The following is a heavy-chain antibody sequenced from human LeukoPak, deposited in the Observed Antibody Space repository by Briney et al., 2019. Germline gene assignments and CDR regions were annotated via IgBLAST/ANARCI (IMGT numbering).Heavy chain of an antibody. J-gene: IGHJ4*02. CDR2: INPNSGGT. CDR3: VRDSGTTGTTGLPGVVDY. D-gene: IGHD1-7*01. V-gene: IGHV1-2*02. CDR1: GYTFTGYY. Sequence: ASVKVSCKASGYTFTGYYMHWVRQAPGQGLEWMGWINPNSGGTNYAQKFQGRVTMTRDTSISTAYMELSRLRSDDTAVYYCVRDSGTTGTTGLPGVVDYWGQGTLVTVSS.